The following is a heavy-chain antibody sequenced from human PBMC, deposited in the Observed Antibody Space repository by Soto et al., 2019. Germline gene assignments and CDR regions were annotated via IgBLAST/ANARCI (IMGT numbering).Heavy chain of an antibody. CDR2: ISWNSGSI. CDR3: AKDLAGTDH. CDR1: GFTFDDYA. Sequence: PGGSLRLSCAASGFTFDDYAMHWVRQAPGKGLEWVSGISWNSGSIGYADSVKGRFTISRDNAKNSLYLQMNSLRAGDTALYYCAKDLAGTDHWGQGTLVTVPQ. V-gene: IGHV3-9*01. D-gene: IGHD6-19*01. J-gene: IGHJ4*02.